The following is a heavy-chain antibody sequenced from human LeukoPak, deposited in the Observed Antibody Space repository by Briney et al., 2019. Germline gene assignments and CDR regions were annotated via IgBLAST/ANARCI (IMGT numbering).Heavy chain of an antibody. D-gene: IGHD3-10*02. Sequence: PGGSLRLSCAASGFTFSSYEMSWVRQAPGKGLEWVSYISSSGGIIYYADSVKGRFTISRDNAKNSLYLQMNSLRAEDTAVYYCARSILFMSADAFDIWGQGTMVTVSS. J-gene: IGHJ3*02. CDR2: ISSSGGII. V-gene: IGHV3-48*03. CDR3: ARSILFMSADAFDI. CDR1: GFTFSSYE.